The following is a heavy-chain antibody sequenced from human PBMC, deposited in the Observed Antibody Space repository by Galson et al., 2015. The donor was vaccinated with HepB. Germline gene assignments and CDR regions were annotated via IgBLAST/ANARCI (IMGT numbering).Heavy chain of an antibody. J-gene: IGHJ6*02. Sequence: SLRLSCAASGFTFSDHYMDWVRQAPGKGLEWVGRTRNKANSYTTEYAASVKGRFTISRDDSKNSLYLQMNSLKTEDTAVYYCAREGEGHYDSSGYYQPYYYYGMDVWGQGTTVTVSS. CDR1: GFTFSDHY. D-gene: IGHD3-22*01. V-gene: IGHV3-72*01. CDR3: AREGEGHYDSSGYYQPYYYYGMDV. CDR2: TRNKANSYTT.